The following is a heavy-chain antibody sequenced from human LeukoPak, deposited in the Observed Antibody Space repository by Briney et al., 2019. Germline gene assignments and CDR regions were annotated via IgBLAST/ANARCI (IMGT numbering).Heavy chain of an antibody. V-gene: IGHV3-30*01. CDR3: ARGGDGYNGGAFDI. D-gene: IGHD5-24*01. Sequence: PGGSLRLSCAASGFTFSSYAMHWVRQAPGKGLEWVAVISYDGSNKYYADSVKGRFTISRDNSKNTLYLQMNSLRAEDTAVYYCARGGDGYNGGAFDIWGQGTMVTVSS. CDR1: GFTFSSYA. J-gene: IGHJ3*02. CDR2: ISYDGSNK.